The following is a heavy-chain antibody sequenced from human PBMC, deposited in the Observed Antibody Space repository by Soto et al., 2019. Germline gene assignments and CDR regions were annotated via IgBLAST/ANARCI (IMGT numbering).Heavy chain of an antibody. CDR1: GFTFSSYS. V-gene: IGHV3-21*01. CDR2: ISSSSSYI. CDR3: ARDQQQLVRGDFDY. D-gene: IGHD6-13*01. J-gene: IGHJ4*02. Sequence: GGSLRLSCAASGFTFSSYSMNWVRQAPGKGLEWVSSISSSSSYIYYADSVKGRFTISRDNAKNSLYLQMNSLRAEDTAVYYCARDQQQLVRGDFDYWGQGTLVTVSS.